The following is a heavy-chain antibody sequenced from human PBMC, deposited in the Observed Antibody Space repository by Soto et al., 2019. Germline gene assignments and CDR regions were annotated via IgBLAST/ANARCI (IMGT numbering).Heavy chain of an antibody. CDR3: ARGVYNTIFGVVRLDD. CDR2: INHSGST. J-gene: IGHJ4*02. D-gene: IGHD3-3*01. Sequence: PSETLSLTCAVYGGSFSGYYWTWIRQPPGKGLQWIGEINHSGSTNYNPSLRSRVTISVDTSKNQFSLKLSSVTAADAALYYCARGVYNTIFGVVRLDDWGQGSRVTVSS. V-gene: IGHV4-34*01. CDR1: GGSFSGYY.